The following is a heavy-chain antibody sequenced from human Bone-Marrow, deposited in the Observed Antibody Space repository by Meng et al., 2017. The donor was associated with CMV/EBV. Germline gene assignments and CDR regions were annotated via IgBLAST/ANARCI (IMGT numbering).Heavy chain of an antibody. V-gene: IGHV1-18*01. CDR3: ARGKIGHGSLLDY. CDR1: GYTFTGYG. CDR2: ISVYNGNT. J-gene: IGHJ4*02. D-gene: IGHD2-15*01. Sequence: ASVKVSCKASGYTFTGYGISWVRQAPGQGLEWMGWISVYNGNTKYAQKFQGRVTTTTDTSTSTAYMELRSLRSDDTAVYYCARGKIGHGSLLDYWGQGTLVTVSS.